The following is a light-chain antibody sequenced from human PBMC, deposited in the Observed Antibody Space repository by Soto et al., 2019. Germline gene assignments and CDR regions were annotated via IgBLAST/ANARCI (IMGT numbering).Light chain of an antibody. CDR1: SSDVGGYNY. CDR2: EVS. Sequence: QSALTQPPSASGSPGQSVTISCTGTSSDVGGYNYVSWYQQHPGKAPKLMIYEVSKRPSGVPDRFSGSKSGNAASLTVSGIQAEDEAEYCGSSYAGSNNLVFGGGTQVTVL. J-gene: IGLJ3*02. CDR3: SSYAGSNNLV. V-gene: IGLV2-8*01.